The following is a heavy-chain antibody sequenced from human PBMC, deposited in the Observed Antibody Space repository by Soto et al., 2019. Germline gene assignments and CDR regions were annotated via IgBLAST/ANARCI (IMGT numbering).Heavy chain of an antibody. CDR1: GHYFSGYY. Sequence: QVQLVQSGAEVKKTGASVKVSCEAPGHYFSGYYMYWVRQAPGHGLEWMGWINLNSGGTNYAQKFQGRVTMTRDTSTTTGYMDLRGLTPDDTAVYYCASAPPYYGISGYLEVWGLGTLVTVSS. D-gene: IGHD3-22*01. J-gene: IGHJ4*02. V-gene: IGHV1-2*02. CDR2: INLNSGGT. CDR3: ASAPPYYGISGYLEV.